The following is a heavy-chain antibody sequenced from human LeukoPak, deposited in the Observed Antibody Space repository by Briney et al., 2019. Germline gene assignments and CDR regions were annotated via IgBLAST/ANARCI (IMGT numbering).Heavy chain of an antibody. V-gene: IGHV4-39*01. D-gene: IGHD4-11*01. J-gene: IGHJ4*02. Sequence: NPSETLSLTCTVSGGSISSSSYYWGWIRQPPGKGLEWIGSIYYSGSTYYNPSLKSRVTISVDTSKNQFSLKLSSVTAADTAVYYCARPVPHTVTTDYWGQGTLVTVSS. CDR2: IYYSGST. CDR3: ARPVPHTVTTDY. CDR1: GGSISSSSYY.